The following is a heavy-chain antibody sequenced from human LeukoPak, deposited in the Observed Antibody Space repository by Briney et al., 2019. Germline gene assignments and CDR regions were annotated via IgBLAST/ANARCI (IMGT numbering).Heavy chain of an antibody. D-gene: IGHD4-17*01. V-gene: IGHV3-30-3*01. Sequence: GGSLRLSCAASGFTFSSYAMHWVRQAPGKGLEWVAVISYDGSNKYYADSVKGRFTIPRDNSKNTLYPQMNSLRAEDTAVYYCARVGGRGGPGDLYYFDYWGQGTLVTVSS. CDR3: ARVGGRGGPGDLYYFDY. CDR1: GFTFSSYA. J-gene: IGHJ4*02. CDR2: ISYDGSNK.